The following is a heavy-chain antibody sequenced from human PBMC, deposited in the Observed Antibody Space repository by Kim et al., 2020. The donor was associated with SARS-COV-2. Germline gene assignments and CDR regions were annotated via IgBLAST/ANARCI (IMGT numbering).Heavy chain of an antibody. J-gene: IGHJ4*02. V-gene: IGHV3-21*06. D-gene: IGHD6-13*01. CDR3: ARVQQQVVKGGFGY. Sequence: GGSLKLSCAASGFTFSTYSMNWVRQAPGKGLEWVSSIDRSSSYIYYADSVKGRFTISRDNAENSLYLQMNSLRAEDTAVYYCARVQQQVVKGGFGYWGQGTLVTVST. CDR2: IDRSSSYI. CDR1: GFTFSTYS.